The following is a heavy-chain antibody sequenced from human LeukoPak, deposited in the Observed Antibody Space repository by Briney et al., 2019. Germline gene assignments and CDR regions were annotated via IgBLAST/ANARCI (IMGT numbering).Heavy chain of an antibody. D-gene: IGHD3-3*01. CDR3: AKGSDFWSSYYDY. Sequence: PGGSLRLSCAASGFTFSSYAMSWVRQAPGKGLDWVSVISGNGGSTNSVKGRFTISRDNSNNTLYLQMNSLRAEDTAVYYCAKGSDFWSSYYDYWGQGTLVTVSS. V-gene: IGHV3-23*01. CDR2: ISGNGGS. CDR1: GFTFSSYA. J-gene: IGHJ4*02.